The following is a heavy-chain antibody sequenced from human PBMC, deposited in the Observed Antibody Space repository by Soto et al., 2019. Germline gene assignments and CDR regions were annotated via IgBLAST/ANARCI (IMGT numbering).Heavy chain of an antibody. J-gene: IGHJ4*02. Sequence: QVQLVQSGAEVKKPGSSVKVSCKASGGTFSSYAISWVRQAPGQGLEWMGGIIPIFGTANYAQKFQGRVTITADESTSTAYMELSSLRSEDTAVYYCARDLGEEGVSGGEGFDYWGQGTLVTVSS. CDR3: ARDLGEEGVSGGEGFDY. CDR1: GGTFSSYA. V-gene: IGHV1-69*01. D-gene: IGHD3-16*01. CDR2: IIPIFGTA.